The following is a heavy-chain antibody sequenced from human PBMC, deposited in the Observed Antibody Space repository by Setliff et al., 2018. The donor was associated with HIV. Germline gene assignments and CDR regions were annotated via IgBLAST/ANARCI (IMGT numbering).Heavy chain of an antibody. V-gene: IGHV4-61*02. CDR3: ARAGSAAASPLDY. CDR1: GGSISSGTYY. D-gene: IGHD6-6*01. CDR2: IYTSGST. Sequence: SETLSLTCTVSGGSISSGTYYWSWIRQPAGKGLEWIGRIYTSGSTYYNPSLKSRVTISIDTSKNQFSLKLTSVTAADTAVYYCARAGSAAASPLDYWGQGTLVTVSS. J-gene: IGHJ4*02.